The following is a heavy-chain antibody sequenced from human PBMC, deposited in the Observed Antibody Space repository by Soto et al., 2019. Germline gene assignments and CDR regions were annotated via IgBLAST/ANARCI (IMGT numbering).Heavy chain of an antibody. Sequence: PSETLSLTCAVHGGSFSGYYWDWIRQPPGKGLEWIGEVNHGGTSNYNPSLKSRAIISVDTSKNQFSLKLNSVTAADTAVYYCARARSGSYGFWYFDLWGRGTLVTVSS. CDR3: ARARSGSYGFWYFDL. D-gene: IGHD3-10*01. CDR1: GGSFSGYY. V-gene: IGHV4-34*01. CDR2: VNHGGTS. J-gene: IGHJ2*01.